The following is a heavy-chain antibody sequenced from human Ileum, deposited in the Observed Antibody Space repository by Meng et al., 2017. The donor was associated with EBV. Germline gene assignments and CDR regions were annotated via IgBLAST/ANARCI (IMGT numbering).Heavy chain of an antibody. CDR2: IYYDDYQ. CDR3: AHKPSGEDFFDY. V-gene: IGHV2-5*02. Sequence: QITLKTHGLTILKPTHTLTLTCSLSGFPLSNNGVGVGLIRQTPGKALEWLALIYYDDYQRYIPSLKTRLTITRVTSKSQVVLAMTNMDPVDTATYYCAHKPSGEDFFDYWGQETLVTVSS. D-gene: IGHD3-16*01. CDR1: GFPLSNNGVG. J-gene: IGHJ4*02.